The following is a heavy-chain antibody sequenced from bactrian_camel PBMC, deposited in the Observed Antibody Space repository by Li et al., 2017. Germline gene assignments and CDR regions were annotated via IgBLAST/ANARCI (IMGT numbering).Heavy chain of an antibody. D-gene: IGHD2*01. V-gene: IGHV3S53*01. J-gene: IGHJ6*01. CDR1: RYFGSYC. CDR2: IDTDGKT. Sequence: QLVESGGGSVQAGGSLKLSCVASRYFGSYCMAWHRQVPGKEREVIAVIDTDGKTSYADSVKGRFTISKDIAKDTVYLQMSSLKPEDTAMYSCKTNCMPLGGYWFLSDSGYWGQGTQVTVS. CDR3: KTNCMPLGGYWFLSDSGY.